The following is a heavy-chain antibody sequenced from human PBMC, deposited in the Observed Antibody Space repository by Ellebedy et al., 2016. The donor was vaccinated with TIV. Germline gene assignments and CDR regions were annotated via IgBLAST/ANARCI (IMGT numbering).Heavy chain of an antibody. CDR2: ISAYNGNT. V-gene: IGHV1-18*01. Sequence: ASVKVSXKASGYTFTSYGISWVRQAPGQGLEWMGWISAYNGNTNYAQKLQGRVTMTTDTSTSTAYMELRSLRSDDTAVYYCARDQELGSYPSNWFDPWGQGTLVTVSS. CDR3: ARDQELGSYPSNWFDP. D-gene: IGHD1-26*01. J-gene: IGHJ5*02. CDR1: GYTFTSYG.